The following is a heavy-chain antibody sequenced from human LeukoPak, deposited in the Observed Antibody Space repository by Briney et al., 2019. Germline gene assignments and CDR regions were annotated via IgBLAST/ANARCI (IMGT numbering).Heavy chain of an antibody. CDR2: ISGSSTYI. J-gene: IGHJ4*02. V-gene: IGHV3-21*01. CDR3: ARDVNWDYDDSNGLDY. Sequence: GGSLRLSCVASGFTFSSHSMNWVRQAPGRGLEWVSSISGSSTYIYYADSVKGRFTISRDNAKNSLYLQMNSLRAEDTAVYYCARDVNWDYDDSNGLDYWGQGTLVTVSS. D-gene: IGHD3-22*01. CDR1: GFTFSSHS.